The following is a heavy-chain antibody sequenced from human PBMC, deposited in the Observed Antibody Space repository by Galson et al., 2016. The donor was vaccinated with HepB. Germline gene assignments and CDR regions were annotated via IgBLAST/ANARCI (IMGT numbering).Heavy chain of an antibody. CDR3: TRYCEGYCSSGTWNLGMDV. D-gene: IGHD2-15*01. CDR2: IRSKAYGGTT. J-gene: IGHJ6*02. V-gene: IGHV3-49*03. CDR1: GFTFAEYD. Sequence: SLRLSCAASGFTFAEYDVSWFRQAPGKGLEWVGFIRSKAYGGTTEYAASVKGRFTISRDDSKSIAYLQMNSLQTGDRGVYYCTRYCEGYCSSGTWNLGMDVWGQGTTVTVSS.